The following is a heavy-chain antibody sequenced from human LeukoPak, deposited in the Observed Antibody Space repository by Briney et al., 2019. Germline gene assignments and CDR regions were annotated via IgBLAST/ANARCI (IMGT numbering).Heavy chain of an antibody. J-gene: IGHJ3*02. Sequence: GGSLRLSCAASGFTFSSYSMNWVRQAPGKGLEWVSYISSSSSTIYYADSVKGRFTISRDNAKNSLYLQMNSLRAEDTAVYYCARDRKWLVRKGCHDAFDIWGQGTIVTVSS. CDR3: ARDRKWLVRKGCHDAFDI. CDR2: ISSSSSTI. V-gene: IGHV3-48*01. CDR1: GFTFSSYS. D-gene: IGHD6-19*01.